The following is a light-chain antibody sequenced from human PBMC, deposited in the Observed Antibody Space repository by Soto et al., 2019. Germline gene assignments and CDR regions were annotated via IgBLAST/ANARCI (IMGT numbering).Light chain of an antibody. CDR3: QQNNKWPPVT. V-gene: IGKV3-15*01. CDR1: QTISND. CDR2: GAS. J-gene: IGKJ4*01. Sequence: EVVMTQSQATVSVSPGEGVTLSCRASQTISNDLAWYQQKPGQAPRLLIYGASTRATGVPARFSGGGSGTEFTLTISSLQCEDFAFYFCQQNNKWPPVTFGGGTKVEIK.